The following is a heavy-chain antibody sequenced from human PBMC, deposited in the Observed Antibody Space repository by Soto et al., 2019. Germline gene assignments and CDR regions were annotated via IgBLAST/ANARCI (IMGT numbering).Heavy chain of an antibody. Sequence: ASVKVSCKASGGTFSSYAISWVRQAPGQGLEWMGGIIPIFGTENYAQKFQGRVTITADKSTSTAYMELSSLRSEDTAVYYCAQSLDTAMVITLDYWGQGSLVTVSS. CDR2: IIPIFGTE. CDR3: AQSLDTAMVITLDY. J-gene: IGHJ4*02. V-gene: IGHV1-69*06. D-gene: IGHD5-18*01. CDR1: GGTFSSYA.